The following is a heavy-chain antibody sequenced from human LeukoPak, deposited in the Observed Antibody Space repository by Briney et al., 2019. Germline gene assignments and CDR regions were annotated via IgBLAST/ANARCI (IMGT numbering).Heavy chain of an antibody. Sequence: PGGSLRLTCAASGFTFSSYGMHWVRQAPGKGLEWVAFIRYDGSNKYYADSVKGRFTISRDNSKNTLYLQMNSLRAEDTAVYYCANGLVTRDAFDIWGQGTMVTVSS. J-gene: IGHJ3*02. CDR2: IRYDGSNK. V-gene: IGHV3-30*02. CDR1: GFTFSSYG. D-gene: IGHD4-23*01. CDR3: ANGLVTRDAFDI.